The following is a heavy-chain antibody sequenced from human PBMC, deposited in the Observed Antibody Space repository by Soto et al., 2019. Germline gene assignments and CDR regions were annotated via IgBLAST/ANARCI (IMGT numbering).Heavy chain of an antibody. Sequence: QVQLVQSGAEVKKPGSSVKVSCKASGGTFSSYAISWVRQAPGQGLEWMGGIIPIFGTANYAQKFQGRVTITADESTSTAYMELSSLRSEDTAVYYCAREALYYYGSGSYYSPAFAIWGQGTMVTVSS. CDR2: IIPIFGTA. J-gene: IGHJ3*02. CDR3: AREALYYYGSGSYYSPAFAI. CDR1: GGTFSSYA. D-gene: IGHD3-10*01. V-gene: IGHV1-69*12.